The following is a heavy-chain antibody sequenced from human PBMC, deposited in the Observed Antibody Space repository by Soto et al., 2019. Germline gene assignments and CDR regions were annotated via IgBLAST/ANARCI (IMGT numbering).Heavy chain of an antibody. V-gene: IGHV1-69*12. Sequence: QVQLVQSGAEVKKPGSSVKVSCKASGGTFSSYAISWVRQAPGQGLEWMGGIIPIFGTANYAQKFKGRVTITADESTSTAYMELSRLRSEDTAVYYCARHNSPLVPAATRPHAFDYWGQGTLVTVSS. J-gene: IGHJ4*02. CDR1: GGTFSSYA. D-gene: IGHD2-2*01. CDR2: IIPIFGTA. CDR3: ARHNSPLVPAATRPHAFDY.